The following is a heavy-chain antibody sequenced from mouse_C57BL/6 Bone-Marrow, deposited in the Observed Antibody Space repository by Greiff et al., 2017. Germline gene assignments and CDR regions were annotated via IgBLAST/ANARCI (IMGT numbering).Heavy chain of an antibody. J-gene: IGHJ3*01. Sequence: EVKLVESGGDLVKPGGSLKLSCAASGFTFSSYGMSWVRQTPDKRLEWVATISSGGSYTYYPDSVKGRFTISRDNAKNTLYLQVSSLKSEDTAMYYGAREGYYGSSGWCAYWGQGTLVTVSA. CDR2: ISSGGSYT. CDR1: GFTFSSYG. V-gene: IGHV5-6*01. D-gene: IGHD1-1*01. CDR3: AREGYYGSSGWCAY.